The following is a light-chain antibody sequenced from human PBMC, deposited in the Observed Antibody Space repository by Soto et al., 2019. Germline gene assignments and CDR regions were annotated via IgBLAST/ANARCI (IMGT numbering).Light chain of an antibody. CDR3: QQGSNWPPGLT. V-gene: IGKV3-11*01. CDR1: QSVSTY. Sequence: EIVLTQSPATLSLSPGERATLSCRASQSVSTYLAWYQQKPGQAPRLLIYDASNRATGIPARFSGSGSGTDFTLTISSLEPEDFAVYHCQQGSNWPPGLTFGGGSKVEIK. CDR2: DAS. J-gene: IGKJ4*01.